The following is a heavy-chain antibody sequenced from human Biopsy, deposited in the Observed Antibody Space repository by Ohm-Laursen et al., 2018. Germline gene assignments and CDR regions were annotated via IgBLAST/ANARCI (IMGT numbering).Heavy chain of an antibody. J-gene: IGHJ2*01. Sequence: SQTLSLTCSVSGGSVDDYFWNWIRQPAGKGLEWIGRIYSTGRSSAYHPSFQSRVTMSLDTSNKQFSLKLTSVTAADTAVYYCARTPGVAVAGRFFDLWGHGTLVTVSS. CDR1: GGSVDDYF. CDR2: IYSTGRSS. D-gene: IGHD6-19*01. CDR3: ARTPGVAVAGRFFDL. V-gene: IGHV4-4*07.